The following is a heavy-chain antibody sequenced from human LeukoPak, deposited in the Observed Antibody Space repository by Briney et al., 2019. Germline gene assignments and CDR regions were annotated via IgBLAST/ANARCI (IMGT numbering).Heavy chain of an antibody. D-gene: IGHD3-3*01. CDR2: IRYDGSNK. Sequence: GGSLRLSCAASGFTFSSYGMHWVRQAPGKGLEWVAFIRYDGSNKYYADSVKGRFTISRDNSKNTLYLQMNSLRAEDTAVYYCANSEVLRFLEWLPFDYWGQGTLVTVSS. V-gene: IGHV3-30*02. CDR1: GFTFSSYG. J-gene: IGHJ4*02. CDR3: ANSEVLRFLEWLPFDY.